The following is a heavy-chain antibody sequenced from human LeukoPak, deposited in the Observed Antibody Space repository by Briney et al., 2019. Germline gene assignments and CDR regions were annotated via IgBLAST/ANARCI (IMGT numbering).Heavy chain of an antibody. Sequence: GASVKVSCKASGGTFSSYAVSWVRQAPGQGLEWMGGIIPIFGTANYAQKLQGRVTMTTDTSTSTAYMELRSLRSDDTAVYYCARGSGWNPLDYWGQGTLVTVSS. V-gene: IGHV1-69*05. CDR2: IIPIFGTA. D-gene: IGHD1-1*01. J-gene: IGHJ4*02. CDR1: GGTFSSYA. CDR3: ARGSGWNPLDY.